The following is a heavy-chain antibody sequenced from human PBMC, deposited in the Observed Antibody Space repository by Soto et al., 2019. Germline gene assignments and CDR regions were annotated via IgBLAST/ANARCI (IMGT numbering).Heavy chain of an antibody. V-gene: IGHV3-15*01. CDR2: IKSKSDGATT. CDR1: GLSFTNAW. Sequence: EVQLVESGGGLVKPGGSLRLSRAASGLSFTNAWSWVRQAPGKGLEWVGLIKSKSDGATTDYAAPVKGRFTISRDDSKATVYLQMNSLKTASAAVYYCTRVLDYFTPGRVCGGQGSLVTVSS. D-gene: IGHD1-1*01. CDR3: TRVLDYFTPGRVC. J-gene: IGHJ4*02.